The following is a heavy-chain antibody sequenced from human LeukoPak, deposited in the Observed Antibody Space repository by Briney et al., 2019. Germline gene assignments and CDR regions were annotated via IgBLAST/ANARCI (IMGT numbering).Heavy chain of an antibody. CDR3: ARELLGQQLVSSDAFDI. D-gene: IGHD6-13*01. J-gene: IGHJ3*02. V-gene: IGHV3-30*04. CDR1: GFTFSSYA. Sequence: GRSLRLSCAASGFTFSSYAMHWVRQAPGKGLEWVAVISYDGSNKYYADSVKGRFTISRDNSKNTLYPQMNSLRAEDTAVYYCARELLGQQLVSSDAFDIWGQGTMVTVSS. CDR2: ISYDGSNK.